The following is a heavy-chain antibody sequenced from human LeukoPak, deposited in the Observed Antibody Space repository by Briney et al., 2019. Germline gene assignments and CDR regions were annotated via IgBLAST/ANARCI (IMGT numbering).Heavy chain of an antibody. J-gene: IGHJ4*02. CDR1: GFTFSDYS. V-gene: IGHV3-48*01. Sequence: PGESLRLSYAASGFTFSDYSMNWVRQAPGKGLEWVSYISSASNTIYYADSVKGRFTISRDNAKNSLYLQMNSLRAEDTTVYYCARDCWDYGSGSYCGIDYWGQGTLVTVSS. CDR2: ISSASNTI. CDR3: ARDCWDYGSGSYCGIDY. D-gene: IGHD3-10*01.